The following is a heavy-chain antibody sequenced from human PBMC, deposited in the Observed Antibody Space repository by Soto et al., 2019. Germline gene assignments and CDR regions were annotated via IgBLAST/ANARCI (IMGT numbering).Heavy chain of an antibody. CDR2: ISGSGGST. V-gene: IGHV3-23*01. J-gene: IGHJ4*02. D-gene: IGHD5-12*01. CDR3: AKDLEGSGYDSGNDY. CDR1: GFTFSNYA. Sequence: EVTLLESGGGLVQPGGSLRLACAASGFTFSNYAMSWVRQAPGKGLEWVSSISGSGGSTYYADSVKGRFTISRDNSKNTLYLQMNSLRAEDTAVYYCAKDLEGSGYDSGNDYWGQGTLVTVSS.